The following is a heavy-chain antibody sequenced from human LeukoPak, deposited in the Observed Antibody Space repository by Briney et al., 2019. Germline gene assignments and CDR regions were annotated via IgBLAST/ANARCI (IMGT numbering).Heavy chain of an antibody. D-gene: IGHD5-12*01. CDR3: PSSKGYGGNDRHDY. V-gene: IGHV3-21*01. Sequence: KTGGSLRLSCAASGYTFSSYSMNWVRQAPGKGLEWVSSISSSSSYIYYADSVKGRFTISRDNAKNSLYLQMNSLRAEDTAVYYWPSSKGYGGNDRHDYWGQGTLVTVSS. J-gene: IGHJ4*02. CDR1: GYTFSSYS. CDR2: ISSSSSYI.